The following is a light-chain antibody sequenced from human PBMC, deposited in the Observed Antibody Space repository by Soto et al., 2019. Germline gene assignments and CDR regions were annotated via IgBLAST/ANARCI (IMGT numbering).Light chain of an antibody. J-gene: IGLJ1*01. CDR1: SSDIGSYNL. V-gene: IGLV2-23*01. Sequence: QSALTQPASVSGSPGQSITISCTGTSSDIGSYNLVSWYQQHPGKAPKLVISEGNKRPSGISNRFSGSKSDNTASLTISGLQAEDEADYYCCSYAGTFYVFGTGTQLTVL. CDR2: EGN. CDR3: CSYAGTFYV.